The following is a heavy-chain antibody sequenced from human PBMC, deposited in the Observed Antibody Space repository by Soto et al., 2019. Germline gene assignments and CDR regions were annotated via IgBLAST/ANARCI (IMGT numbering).Heavy chain of an antibody. Sequence: HPGGSLRLSCAASGFTFSSYVMHWVRQAPGKGLEWVAVISYDGSNKYYADSVKGRFTISRDNSKNTLYLQMNSLRAEDTAVYYCAKGAHFGLGYYYYGMDVWGKGTTVTV. CDR2: ISYDGSNK. J-gene: IGHJ6*04. V-gene: IGHV3-30*18. CDR1: GFTFSSYV. D-gene: IGHD3-10*01. CDR3: AKGAHFGLGYYYYGMDV.